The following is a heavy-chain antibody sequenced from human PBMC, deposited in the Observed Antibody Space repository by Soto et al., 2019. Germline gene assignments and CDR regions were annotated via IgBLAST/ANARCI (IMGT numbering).Heavy chain of an antibody. CDR1: GFTFSSYG. J-gene: IGHJ4*02. CDR3: AKDESSSGWSYYFDY. V-gene: IGHV3-30*18. CDR2: ISFDGSNK. D-gene: IGHD6-19*01. Sequence: PGGSLSLSCAASGFTFSSYGMHWVRPAPGKGLEWVAVISFDGSNKSYPESVKGRFTISRDNSKNTLYLQMNSLSPEDTAVYYCAKDESSSGWSYYFDYWGQGTLVTVSS.